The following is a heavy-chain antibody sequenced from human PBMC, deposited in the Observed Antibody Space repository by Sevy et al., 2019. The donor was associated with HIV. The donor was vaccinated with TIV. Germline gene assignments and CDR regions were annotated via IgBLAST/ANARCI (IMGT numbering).Heavy chain of an antibody. CDR1: GFSFNTYN. CDR3: ARDRGRGVLPCPLRYFDWLFDS. D-gene: IGHD3-9*01. J-gene: IGHJ4*02. Sequence: GGSLRLSCAASGFSFNTYNIHWVRQAPGKGLEWVSSISTNSRHIYYADSVQGRFTISRDNAKNPLYLQMNSLRAEDKVVYYCARDRGRGVLPCPLRYFDWLFDSWGQGTLVTVSS. CDR2: ISTNSRHI. V-gene: IGHV3-21*01.